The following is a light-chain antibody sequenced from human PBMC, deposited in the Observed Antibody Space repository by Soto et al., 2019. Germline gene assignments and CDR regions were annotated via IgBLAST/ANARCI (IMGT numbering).Light chain of an antibody. CDR1: QSISRW. J-gene: IGKJ5*01. Sequence: DIQMPQYPYTLSASIGDRFTITCLASQSISRWLAWYQQKSGTAPKLLIYKASTLQSGVPPRFSGSGSGTEFTLTISSLQPEDFAVYYCQQYNNWPLTFGQGRRLEIK. CDR2: KAS. V-gene: IGKV1-5*03. CDR3: QQYNNWPLT.